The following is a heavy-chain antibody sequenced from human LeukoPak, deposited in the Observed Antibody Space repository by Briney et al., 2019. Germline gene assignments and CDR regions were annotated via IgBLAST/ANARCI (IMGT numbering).Heavy chain of an antibody. CDR2: IWNDGSNK. Sequence: PGGSLRLSCAASGFTFSSYGMHWVRQAPGKGLEWVAVIWNDGSNKYYADSVKGRFTISRDNSKNTLYLQMNSLRAEDTAVYYCAKDSPRDWLASIDYWGQGTLVTVSS. D-gene: IGHD5-12*01. CDR1: GFTFSSYG. J-gene: IGHJ4*02. CDR3: AKDSPRDWLASIDY. V-gene: IGHV3-33*06.